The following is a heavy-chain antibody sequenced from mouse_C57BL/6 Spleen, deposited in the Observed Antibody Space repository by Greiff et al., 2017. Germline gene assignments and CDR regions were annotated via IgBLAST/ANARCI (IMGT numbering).Heavy chain of an antibody. CDR1: GFNIKNTY. J-gene: IGHJ3*01. CDR3: GRGDDGYYEAVAY. D-gene: IGHD2-3*01. CDR2: IDPANGNT. Sequence: EVQRVESVAELVRPGASVKLSCTASGFNIKNTYMHWVKQRPEQGLEWIGSIDPANGNTKYAPKFQGKATITADTSSNTAYLQLSSLTSEDTSIYYGGRGDDGYYEAVAYWGQGTLVTVSA. V-gene: IGHV14-3*01.